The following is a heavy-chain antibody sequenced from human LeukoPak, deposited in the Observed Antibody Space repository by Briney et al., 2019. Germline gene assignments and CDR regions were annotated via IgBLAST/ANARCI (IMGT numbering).Heavy chain of an antibody. CDR2: ISGSDGST. Sequence: GGSLRLSCAASGFTFSTYAMSWVRQAPGKGLEWASAISGSDGSTYYADSVKGRFTISRDNSKNTLYLQMNSLRAEDTAVYYCAKMYGSWFDPWGQGTLVPVSS. CDR3: AKMYGSWFDP. J-gene: IGHJ5*02. CDR1: GFTFSTYA. D-gene: IGHD4-17*01. V-gene: IGHV3-23*01.